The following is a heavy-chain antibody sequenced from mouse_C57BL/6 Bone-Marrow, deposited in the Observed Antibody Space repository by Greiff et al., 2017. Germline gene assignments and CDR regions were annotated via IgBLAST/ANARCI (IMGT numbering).Heavy chain of an antibody. V-gene: IGHV2-9-1*01. CDR2: IWTGGGT. D-gene: IGHD1-1*01. CDR3: ARSSYYYSYYFDY. Sequence: VQRVESGPGLVAPSQSLSITCTVSGFSLTSYAISWVRQPPGKGLEWLGVIWTGGGTNYNSALKSSLSISKDNSKSQVFLKMNSLQTDDTARYYCARSSYYYSYYFDYWGQGTTLTVSS. CDR1: GFSLTSYA. J-gene: IGHJ2*01.